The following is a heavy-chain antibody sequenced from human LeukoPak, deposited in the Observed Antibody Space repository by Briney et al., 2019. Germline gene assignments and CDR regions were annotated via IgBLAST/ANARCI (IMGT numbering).Heavy chain of an antibody. CDR1: GYTFTSYY. Sequence: ASVKVSCKASGYTFTSYYMHWVRQAPGQGLEWMGIINPSGGSTSYAQKFQGRVTMTRDMSTSTVYMELSSLRSEDTAVNYCARVSTDSSDLDAFDIWGQGTMVTVSS. D-gene: IGHD3-22*01. V-gene: IGHV1-46*01. J-gene: IGHJ3*02. CDR2: INPSGGST. CDR3: ARVSTDSSDLDAFDI.